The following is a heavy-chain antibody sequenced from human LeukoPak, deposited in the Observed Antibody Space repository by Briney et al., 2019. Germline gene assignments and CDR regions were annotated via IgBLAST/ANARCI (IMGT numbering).Heavy chain of an antibody. J-gene: IGHJ4*02. CDR2: ISSSSSTI. CDR1: GFTFSSYS. CDR3: ARETGSAVGSTDFDY. V-gene: IGHV3-48*01. D-gene: IGHD4-17*01. Sequence: GGSLRLSCAASGFTFSSYSMNWVRQAPGKGLEWVSYISSSSSTIYYADSVKGRFTISRDNSKNTLYLQMNSLRAEDTAVYYCARETGSAVGSTDFDYWGQGTLVTVSS.